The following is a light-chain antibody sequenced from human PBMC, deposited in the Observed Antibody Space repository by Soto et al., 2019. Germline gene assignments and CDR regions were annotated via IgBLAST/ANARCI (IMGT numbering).Light chain of an antibody. V-gene: IGLV1-51*01. Sequence: QSVLTQPPSVSAAPGQKVTISCSGSSSNIGNNYVSWYQQLPGTAPKLLIYDNNKRPSVIPDRFSGSKSGTLATLGITGLQTGDEADYYCGTWDSSLSAYVFGTGTKVTV. CDR3: GTWDSSLSAYV. J-gene: IGLJ1*01. CDR2: DNN. CDR1: SSNIGNNY.